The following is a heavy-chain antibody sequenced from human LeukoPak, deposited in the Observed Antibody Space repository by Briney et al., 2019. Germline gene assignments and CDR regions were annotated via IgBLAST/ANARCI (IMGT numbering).Heavy chain of an antibody. J-gene: IGHJ4*02. V-gene: IGHV1-24*01. D-gene: IGHD3-3*01. CDR3: AASPLSDFHFAF. CDR1: GYSLTLLS. CDR2: FEPEDEET. Sequence: ASVRVSCQVSGYSLTLLSMNWVRQAPGKGLEWMGGFEPEDEETVYAQKFQGRVTMTEDTSSDTAYMELRTLTSDDAAVYYCAASPLSDFHFAFWGQGTLVTVSS.